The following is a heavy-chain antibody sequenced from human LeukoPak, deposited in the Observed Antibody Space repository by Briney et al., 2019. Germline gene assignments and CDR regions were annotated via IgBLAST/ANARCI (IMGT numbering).Heavy chain of an antibody. CDR1: GGSISSYY. D-gene: IGHD2-15*01. CDR3: ARSVQVAATANYYYYGMDV. CDR2: IYYSGST. V-gene: IGHV4-59*01. J-gene: IGHJ6*02. Sequence: SETLSLTCTVSGGSISSYYWSWIRQPPGKGLAWIGYIYYSGSTNYNPSLKSRVTISVDTSKKQFSLKLSSVTAADTAVYYCARSVQVAATANYYYYGMDVWGQGTTVTVSS.